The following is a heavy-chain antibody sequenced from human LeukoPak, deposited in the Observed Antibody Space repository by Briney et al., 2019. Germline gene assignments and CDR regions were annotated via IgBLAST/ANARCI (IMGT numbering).Heavy chain of an antibody. CDR2: FDPEDGET. CDR1: GYTLTELS. J-gene: IGHJ4*02. V-gene: IGHV1-24*01. CDR3: ATKPYFEYSSPNGPTQSFDY. Sequence: AASAKVSCKVSGYTLTELSMHWVRQAPGKGLEWMGGFDPEDGETIYAQKFQGRVTMTEDTSTDTAYMELSSLRSEDTAVYYCATKPYFEYSSPNGPTQSFDYWGQGTLVTVSS. D-gene: IGHD6-6*01.